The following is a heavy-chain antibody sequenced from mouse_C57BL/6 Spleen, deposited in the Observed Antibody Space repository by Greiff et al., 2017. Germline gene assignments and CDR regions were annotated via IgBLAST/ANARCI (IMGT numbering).Heavy chain of an antibody. CDR3: AREDRGY. D-gene: IGHD2-14*01. CDR1: GYTFTDYY. V-gene: IGHV1-26*01. CDR2: INPNNGGT. J-gene: IGHJ2*01. Sequence: EVQLQQSGPELVKPGASVKISCKASGYTFTDYYMNWVKQSHGKSLEWIGDINPNNGGTSYNQKFKGKATLTVDKSSSTAYMELRSLTSEDSAVYYCAREDRGYWGQGTTLTVSS.